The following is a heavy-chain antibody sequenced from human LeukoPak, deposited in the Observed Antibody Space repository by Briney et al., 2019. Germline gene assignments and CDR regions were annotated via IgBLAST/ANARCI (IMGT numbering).Heavy chain of an antibody. CDR2: INHSGST. J-gene: IGHJ6*02. D-gene: IGHD3-10*01. CDR1: GGSFSGYY. V-gene: IGHV4-34*01. CDR3: ASGFGISPFYYYGMDV. Sequence: PSETLSLTCAVYGGSFSGYYWSWIRQPPGKGLEWIGKINHSGSTNYNPSLKSRVTISVDTSKNQFSLKLSSVTAADTAVYYCASGFGISPFYYYGMDVWGQGTTVTVSS.